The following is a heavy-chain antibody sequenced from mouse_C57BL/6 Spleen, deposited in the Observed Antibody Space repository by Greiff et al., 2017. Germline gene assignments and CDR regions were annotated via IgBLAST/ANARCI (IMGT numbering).Heavy chain of an antibody. CDR2: IDPANGNT. Sequence: EVKLMESVAELVRPGASVTLSCTASGFNIKNTYMHWVKQRPEQGLEWIGRIDPANGNTKYAPKFQGQATITADTSSNTAYLQLSSLTSEDTAIYYCARHCYGSSHYFDYWGQGTTLTVSA. CDR1: GFNIKNTY. J-gene: IGHJ2*01. V-gene: IGHV14-3*01. D-gene: IGHD1-1*01. CDR3: ARHCYGSSHYFDY.